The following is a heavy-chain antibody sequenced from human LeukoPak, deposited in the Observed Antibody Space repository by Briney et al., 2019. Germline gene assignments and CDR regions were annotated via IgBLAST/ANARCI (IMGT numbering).Heavy chain of an antibody. CDR2: IWYDGSNK. D-gene: IGHD6-13*01. CDR1: GFTFSSYG. Sequence: PGGSLRLSCAASGFTFSSYGLHWVRQAPGEGLEWVAVIWYDGSNKYYADSVKGRFTISRDNSKNTLYLQMNSLRAEDTAVYYCARDHPSSSWSNYYYGMDVWGQGTTVTVSS. J-gene: IGHJ6*02. CDR3: ARDHPSSSWSNYYYGMDV. V-gene: IGHV3-33*01.